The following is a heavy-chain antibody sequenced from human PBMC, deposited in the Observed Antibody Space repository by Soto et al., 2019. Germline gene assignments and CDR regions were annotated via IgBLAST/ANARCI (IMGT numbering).Heavy chain of an antibody. CDR3: ARGGVKGSSWYFDY. CDR1: GFTFSSYA. V-gene: IGHV3-30-3*01. J-gene: IGHJ4*02. Sequence: QVQLVESGGGVVQPGRSLRLSCAASGFTFSSYAMHWVRQAPGKGLEWVAVISYDGSNKYYADSVKGRFTISRDNSKNKMYLKMNSLRAEDTAVYYCARGGVKGSSWYFDYWGQGTLVTVSS. D-gene: IGHD6-13*01. CDR2: ISYDGSNK.